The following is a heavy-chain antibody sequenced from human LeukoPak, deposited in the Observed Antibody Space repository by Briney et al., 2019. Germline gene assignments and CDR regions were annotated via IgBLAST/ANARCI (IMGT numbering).Heavy chain of an antibody. Sequence: GRSLRLSCAASGFTFSSYAMHWVRQAPGKGLEWVSYISSSSSTIYYADSVKGRFTISRDNAKNSLYLQMNSLRDEDTAVYYCARDTGYSYGQYNWFDPWGQGTLVTVSS. CDR1: GFTFSSYA. J-gene: IGHJ5*02. V-gene: IGHV3-48*02. CDR2: ISSSSSTI. D-gene: IGHD5-18*01. CDR3: ARDTGYSYGQYNWFDP.